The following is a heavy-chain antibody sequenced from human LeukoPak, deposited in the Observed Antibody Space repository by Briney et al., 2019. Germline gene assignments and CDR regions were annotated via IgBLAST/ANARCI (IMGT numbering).Heavy chain of an antibody. V-gene: IGHV4-59*08. CDR3: ARLGGYCSNGVCYTGYFDD. D-gene: IGHD2-8*01. Sequence: SETLSLTCTVSGGSISSHYWSWIRQPPGKGLEWIGYIYYSGSTNYNPSLKSRVTTLVDTSKNQFSLKLSSVTAADTAVYYCARLGGYCSNGVCYTGYFDDWGQGALVTVSS. CDR2: IYYSGST. CDR1: GGSISSHY. J-gene: IGHJ4*02.